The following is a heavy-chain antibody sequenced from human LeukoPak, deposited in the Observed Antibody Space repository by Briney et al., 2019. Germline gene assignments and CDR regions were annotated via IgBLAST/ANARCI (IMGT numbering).Heavy chain of an antibody. Sequence: GGSLRLSCTASGFTFSDYAMNWVRQTPGKGLEWVSYISSSGTTIHYADSVKGRFTISRDNAKNSLYLQMNSLRVEDTAVYYCASKYCSGESCSPDFEYWGQGTLVTVSS. CDR2: ISSSGTTI. CDR1: GFTFSDYA. J-gene: IGHJ4*02. D-gene: IGHD2-15*01. CDR3: ASKYCSGESCSPDFEY. V-gene: IGHV3-48*03.